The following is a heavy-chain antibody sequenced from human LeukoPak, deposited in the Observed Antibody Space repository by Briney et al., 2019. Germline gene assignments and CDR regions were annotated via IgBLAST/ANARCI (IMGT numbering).Heavy chain of an antibody. CDR2: IGGSSGST. V-gene: IGHV3-23*01. D-gene: IGHD4-17*01. J-gene: IGHJ6*02. CDR1: GFTFSTYD. Sequence: GYLRFYCAASGFTFSTYDMNWVRQAPGKKQKWVSAIGGSSGSTYYAVSVQGRFTISRDMSSNTLYLQMNGLRAEDTATYYCAKGLGDYQYYGLDVWGPGTTVTVSS. CDR3: AKGLGDYQYYGLDV.